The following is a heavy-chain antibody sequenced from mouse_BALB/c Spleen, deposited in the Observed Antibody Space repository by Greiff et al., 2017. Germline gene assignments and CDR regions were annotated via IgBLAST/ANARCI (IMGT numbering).Heavy chain of an antibody. D-gene: IGHD2-1*01. CDR3: ARTYGNYEMDY. Sequence: QVQLKESGAELARPGASVKLSCKASGYTFTSYWMQWVKQRPGQGLEWIGAIYPGDGDTRYTQKFKGKATLTADKSSSTAYMQLSSLASEDSAVYNCARTYGNYEMDYWGQGTSVTVSS. V-gene: IGHV1-87*01. J-gene: IGHJ4*01. CDR1: GYTFTSYW. CDR2: IYPGDGDT.